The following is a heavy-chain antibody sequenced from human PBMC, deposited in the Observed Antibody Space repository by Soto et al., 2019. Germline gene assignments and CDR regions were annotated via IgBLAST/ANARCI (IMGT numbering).Heavy chain of an antibody. CDR2: LSSAGSNK. CDR1: GVTFNNYA. J-gene: IGHJ4*02. CDR3: ARESPYYFDY. V-gene: IGHV3-30*15. Sequence: QVQLVESGGGVVQPGRSLRLSCAASGVTFNNYALHWVRQAPGKGLEWVAVLSSAGSNKYYADSVKGRFTIPRDTSKNPLFLQMSSLRAEAADVYYCARESPYYFDYWGQGTLVTVSS.